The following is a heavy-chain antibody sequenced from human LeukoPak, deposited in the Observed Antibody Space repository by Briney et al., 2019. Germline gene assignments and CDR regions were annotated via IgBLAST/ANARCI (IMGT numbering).Heavy chain of an antibody. CDR2: ISYDGSNK. V-gene: IGHV3-30*18. CDR3: AKDRWFGELLTGHYYGMDV. CDR1: GFTFSSYG. J-gene: IGHJ6*02. D-gene: IGHD3-10*01. Sequence: RSGRSLRLSCAASGFTFSSYGMHWVRQAPGKGLEWVAVISYDGSNKYYADSVKGRFTISRDNSKNTLYLQMNSLRAEDTAVYYCAKDRWFGELLTGHYYGMDVWGQGTTVTVSS.